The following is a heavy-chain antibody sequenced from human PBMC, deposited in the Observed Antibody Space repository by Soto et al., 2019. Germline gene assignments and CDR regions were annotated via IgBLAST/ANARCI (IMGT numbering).Heavy chain of an antibody. CDR1: GFTFNTYG. CDR2: IYYDGRNK. CDR3: ARDLGELWRSVGGY. Sequence: QVQLVESGGGVVQPGRSLRLSCAASGFTFNTYGMHWVRQAPGKGLEWVAVIYYDGRNKYYADSVKGRFTISRDNSKNTLNLQMNSLRVEDTAVYYCARDLGELWRSVGGYWGQGTLVTVSS. J-gene: IGHJ4*02. D-gene: IGHD1-26*01. V-gene: IGHV3-33*01.